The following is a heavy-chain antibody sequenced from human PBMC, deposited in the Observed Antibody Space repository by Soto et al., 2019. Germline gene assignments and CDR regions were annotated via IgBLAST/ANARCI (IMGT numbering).Heavy chain of an antibody. CDR1: GFSLNTPGGG. V-gene: IGHV2-5*02. CDR3: VRSVYSTAYS. D-gene: IGHD2-8*02. CDR2: IYWDDDK. Sequence: QITLKESGPPRVRPTQTLTLTCNFSGFSLNTPGGGVAWIRQPPGKALEWLALIYWDDDKRYNSSLSSRLTITKGTSKNQVVLTMTNMDPADTATYYCVRSVYSTAYSWGQGTLVTVSS. J-gene: IGHJ4*02.